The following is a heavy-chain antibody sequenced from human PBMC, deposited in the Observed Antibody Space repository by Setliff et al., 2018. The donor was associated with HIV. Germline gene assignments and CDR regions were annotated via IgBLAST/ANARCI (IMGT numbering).Heavy chain of an antibody. V-gene: IGHV4-61*09. D-gene: IGHD3-16*01. Sequence: TLSLTCSVSGYSISSGSYYWSWIRLPAGKGLEWLGQIHTTGSTNYNPSLKSRVTISMDTSKNQFSLNLNSVTATDTAVYYCAKRTFGSGRLDPWGQGTLVTVSS. CDR2: IHTTGST. CDR1: GYSISSGSYY. J-gene: IGHJ5*02. CDR3: AKRTFGSGRLDP.